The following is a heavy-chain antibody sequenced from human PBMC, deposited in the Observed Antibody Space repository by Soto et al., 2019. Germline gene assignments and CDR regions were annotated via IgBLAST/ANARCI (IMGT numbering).Heavy chain of an antibody. J-gene: IGHJ6*02. D-gene: IGHD5-12*01. CDR1: GYTFHNFG. V-gene: IGHV1-18*01. CDR2: ISTYNDNT. CDR3: ARLRNSGYNTHFYYGIDV. Sequence: QVQLEQSGVEVKKPGASVKVTCKASGYTFHNFGISWVRQAPGQGLEWMGWISTYNDNTNYSQKFQGRVTMATDFSTSTASMELRSLRPEDPAVYYCARLRNSGYNTHFYYGIDVWGQGTTVTVSS.